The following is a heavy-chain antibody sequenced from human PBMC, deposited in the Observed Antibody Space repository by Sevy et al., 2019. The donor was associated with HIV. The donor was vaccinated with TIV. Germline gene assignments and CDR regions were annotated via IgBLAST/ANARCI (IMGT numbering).Heavy chain of an antibody. V-gene: IGHV3-13*01. CDR3: AGCRGTFDSSDYYSPTCFDI. CDR1: GFTFSSYD. J-gene: IGHJ3*02. CDR2: IGTAGDT. D-gene: IGHD3-22*01. Sequence: GGSLRLSCAASGFTFSSYDMHWVRQATGKGLEWVSAIGTAGDTYYQASVKGRFTISVENAKNSLYLQMNSLTAGDTXVYYSAGCRGTFDSSDYYSPTCFDIWGQGTMVTVSS.